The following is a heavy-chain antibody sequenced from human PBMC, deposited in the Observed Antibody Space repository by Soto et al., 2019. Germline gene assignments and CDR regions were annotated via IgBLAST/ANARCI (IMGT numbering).Heavy chain of an antibody. CDR1: GFTFSSYA. V-gene: IGHV3-23*01. Sequence: GGSLRLSCAASGFTFSSYAMSWVRQAPGEGLEWVSAISGSGGSTYYADSVKGRFTISRDNSKNTLYLQMNSLRAEDTAVYYCAKDRITMIVVAPQGAFDIWGQGTMVTFSS. CDR3: AKDRITMIVVAPQGAFDI. J-gene: IGHJ3*02. CDR2: ISGSGGST. D-gene: IGHD3-22*01.